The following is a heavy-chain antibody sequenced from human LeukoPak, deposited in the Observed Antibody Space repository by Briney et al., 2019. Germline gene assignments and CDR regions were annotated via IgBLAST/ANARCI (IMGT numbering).Heavy chain of an antibody. V-gene: IGHV3-48*01. CDR3: ARFAAGGSYYYYMDV. J-gene: IGHJ6*03. D-gene: IGHD6-25*01. CDR2: IGTSSTTI. Sequence: GGSLRLSCAASGFTFSSYTMNWVRQPPGKGLEWVSNIGTSSTTIYYADSVKGRFTISRDNAKNSLYLQMNSLRADDTAVYYCARFAAGGSYYYYMDVWGKGPRSPSP. CDR1: GFTFSSYT.